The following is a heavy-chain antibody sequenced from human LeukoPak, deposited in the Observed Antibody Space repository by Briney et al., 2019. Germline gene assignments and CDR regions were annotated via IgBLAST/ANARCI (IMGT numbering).Heavy chain of an antibody. CDR1: GFTFSSYG. Sequence: PGGSLSLSCATSGFTFSSYGMYWVRQAPGKGLEWLAFIRYDGINKYYAASVKGRFTTSRDNSKNTLYLQMNSLRAEDTAVYYCAKDSLTGTGPYYFDCWGQGTLVTVSS. J-gene: IGHJ4*02. CDR2: IRYDGINK. CDR3: AKDSLTGTGPYYFDC. V-gene: IGHV3-30*02. D-gene: IGHD3-9*01.